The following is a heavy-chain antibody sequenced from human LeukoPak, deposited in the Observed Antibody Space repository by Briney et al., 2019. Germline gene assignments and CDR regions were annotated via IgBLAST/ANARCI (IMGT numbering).Heavy chain of an antibody. J-gene: IGHJ5*02. V-gene: IGHV4-59*01. CDR3: ARPTFGLIDP. Sequence: SETLSLTCTVSGGSISSYYWSWIRQPPGKGLEWIGYIYYSGSTNYNPSLKSRVTISVKTSKNQFSLKLRSVTAADTAVYYCARPTFGLIDPWGQGTLVTVSS. CDR1: GGSISSYY. CDR2: IYYSGST. D-gene: IGHD3-10*01.